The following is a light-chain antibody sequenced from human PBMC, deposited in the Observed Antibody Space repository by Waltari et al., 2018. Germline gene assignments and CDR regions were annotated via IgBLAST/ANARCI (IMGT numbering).Light chain of an antibody. Sequence: QRLVHSGGTTDLNWFQQRPALSPSRLIYKISRRATGVPDRFSGSGSGTDFTLNISRVEAEDVAMYYGRQATHWPRTFGQGTKVEIK. CDR1: QRLVHSGGTTD. V-gene: IGKV2-30*02. J-gene: IGKJ1*01. CDR2: KIS. CDR3: RQATHWPRT.